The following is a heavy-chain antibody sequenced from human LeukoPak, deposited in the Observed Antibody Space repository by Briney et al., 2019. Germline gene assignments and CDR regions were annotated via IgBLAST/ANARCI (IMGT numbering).Heavy chain of an antibody. CDR3: AREIVGSRYAFDI. CDR1: GFIFSSYW. V-gene: IGHV3-21*01. J-gene: IGHJ3*02. CDR2: ISSSSSYI. Sequence: SGGSLRLSCAASGFIFSSYWMSWVRQAPGKGLEWVSSISSSSSYIYYADSVKGRFTISRDNAKNSLYLQMNSLRAEDTAVYYCAREIVGSRYAFDIWGQGTMVTVSS. D-gene: IGHD1-26*01.